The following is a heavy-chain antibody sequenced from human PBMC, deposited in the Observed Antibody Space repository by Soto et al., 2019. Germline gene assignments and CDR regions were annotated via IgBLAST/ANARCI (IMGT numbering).Heavy chain of an antibody. Sequence: PSETXSLTCAVYGGSFSGYYWSWIRQPPGKGLEWIGEINHSGSTNYNPSLKSRVTISVDTSKNQFSLKLSSVTAADTAVYYCARAPLTGYYPRRWFDPWGQGTLVTVSS. CDR2: INHSGST. CDR3: ARAPLTGYYPRRWFDP. J-gene: IGHJ5*02. CDR1: GGSFSGYY. D-gene: IGHD3-9*01. V-gene: IGHV4-34*01.